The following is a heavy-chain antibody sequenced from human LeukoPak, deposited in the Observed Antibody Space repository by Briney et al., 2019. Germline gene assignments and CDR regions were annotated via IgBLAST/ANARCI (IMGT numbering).Heavy chain of an antibody. J-gene: IGHJ6*02. CDR3: AKDCLGAPWCEYYYYYGMDV. Sequence: GGSLRLSCAASGFTFSTYWMHWVRQAPGKGLVWVSRINTDGSNTNYADSVKGRFTISRDNAENTLYLQMNSLRAEDTAVYYCAKDCLGAPWCEYYYYYGMDVWGQGTTVTVSS. CDR1: GFTFSTYW. CDR2: INTDGSNT. D-gene: IGHD3-16*01. V-gene: IGHV3-74*01.